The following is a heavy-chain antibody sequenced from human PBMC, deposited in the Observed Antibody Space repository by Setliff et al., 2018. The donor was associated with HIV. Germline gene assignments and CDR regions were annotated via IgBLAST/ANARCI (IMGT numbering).Heavy chain of an antibody. CDR2: ISAYNGNT. V-gene: IGHV1-18*01. CDR3: ARINDYGGNEGFFDY. CDR1: GYIFTSYG. J-gene: IGHJ4*02. D-gene: IGHD4-17*01. Sequence: ASVKVSCKASGYIFTSYGITWVRQAPGQGLEWMGWISAYNGNTNYAQKLQGRVTMTTDTSTSTAYMELRSLRSDDTAVYYCARINDYGGNEGFFDYWGQGTLVTVSS.